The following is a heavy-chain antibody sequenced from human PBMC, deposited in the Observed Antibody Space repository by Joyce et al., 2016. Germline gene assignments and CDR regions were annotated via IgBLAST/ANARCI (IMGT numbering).Heavy chain of an antibody. V-gene: IGHV3-66*01. Sequence: EEQLVESGGKFVQPGGSLRLACAVAGFGVRLSCMAWVRQAPGKGLGCVAVISSGGETHHAVSVKCRVIISRDISRNTLDLQMNSLRVDDTAVYYCARGEGLNDAFDVWGQGTMVTVSS. CDR2: ISSGGET. CDR1: GFGVRLSC. D-gene: IGHD1-26*01. CDR3: ARGEGLNDAFDV. J-gene: IGHJ3*01.